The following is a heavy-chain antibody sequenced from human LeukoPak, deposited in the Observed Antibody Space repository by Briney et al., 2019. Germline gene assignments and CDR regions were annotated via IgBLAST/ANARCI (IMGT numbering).Heavy chain of an antibody. CDR1: GFTFSNYW. V-gene: IGHV3-7*01. Sequence: GGSLRLSCAASGFTFSNYWMSGVRQAPGKGLEWVANIKQDGSEKYYVDSVKGRFTISRDNAKNSLYLQMNSLRAEDTAVYYCARGGGTMVRGVYYMDVWGKGTTVTVSS. CDR3: ARGGGTMVRGVYYMDV. J-gene: IGHJ6*03. D-gene: IGHD3-10*01. CDR2: IKQDGSEK.